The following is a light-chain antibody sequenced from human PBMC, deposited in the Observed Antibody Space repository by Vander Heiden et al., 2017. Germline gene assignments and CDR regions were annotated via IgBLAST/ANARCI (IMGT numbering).Light chain of an antibody. CDR3: QYSRSSST. J-gene: IGKJ1*01. Sequence: DIQMTQSPSTLSASVGDRVTITCRASQNIDTWLAWYQQKPGKAPQLLIYDASSLGSGVPSRFSGGGYGTEFTLTIDSLQPDDVGRYYCQYSRSSSTVGPGTGVEVK. CDR2: DAS. V-gene: IGKV1-5*01. CDR1: QNIDTW.